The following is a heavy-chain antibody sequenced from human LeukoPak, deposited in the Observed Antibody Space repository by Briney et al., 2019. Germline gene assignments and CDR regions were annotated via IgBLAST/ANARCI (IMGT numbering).Heavy chain of an antibody. CDR2: INPNSGGT. J-gene: IGHJ4*02. CDR3: ARGDFDWLFDY. Sequence: PTASVKVSCKASGYIFTGYFIHWVRQAPGQGLEWVGWINPNSGGTNYAQKLQGRVTMTRDTSISTAYMELSRLRSDDTAVYYCARGDFDWLFDYWGQGTLVTVSS. D-gene: IGHD3-9*01. V-gene: IGHV1-2*02. CDR1: GYIFTGYF.